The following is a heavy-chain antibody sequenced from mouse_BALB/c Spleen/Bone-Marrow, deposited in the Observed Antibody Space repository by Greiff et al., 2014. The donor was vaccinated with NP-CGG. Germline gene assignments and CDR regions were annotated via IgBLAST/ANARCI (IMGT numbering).Heavy chain of an antibody. CDR2: ISDGGGYT. V-gene: IGHV5-4*02. Sequence: EVQLQQSGGGLVKPGGSLKLSCAASGFTFSDYYMYWVRQTTEKRLEWVATISDGGGYTYYPDSVWGRFTISRDNAKNNLYLQMSSLKSEDTAMYYCARSGERYGAMGYWGQGTSVTVFS. J-gene: IGHJ4*01. CDR3: ARSGERYGAMGY. CDR1: GFTFSDYY. D-gene: IGHD2-10*02.